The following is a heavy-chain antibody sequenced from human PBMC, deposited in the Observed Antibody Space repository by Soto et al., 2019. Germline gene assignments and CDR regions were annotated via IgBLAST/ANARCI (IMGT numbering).Heavy chain of an antibody. CDR1: GDSITGDEW. J-gene: IGHJ6*02. Sequence: PSETLSLTCAVSGDSITGDEWWSWVRQPPGKGLEWIGEIHHSGATNYNPSLKSRVPISIEKSKNQFSLKLNSVTAADTAMFYCATQGFYRMGVWGRGTTVTVSS. CDR2: IHHSGAT. V-gene: IGHV4-4*02. CDR3: ATQGFYRMGV.